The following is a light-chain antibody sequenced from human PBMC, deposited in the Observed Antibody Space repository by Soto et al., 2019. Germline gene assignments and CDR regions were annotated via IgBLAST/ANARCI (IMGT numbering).Light chain of an antibody. V-gene: IGKV3-15*01. Sequence: GRTQSPATLSVSPGGRATLSCRASQSISDTLAWYQQKPGQAPRLLIYGASTRAPGFPARFSGSGSGTDFTLTISSLQSEDFAVYYCQQYNNWPWTFGQGTKVDI. CDR1: QSISDT. CDR3: QQYNNWPWT. CDR2: GAS. J-gene: IGKJ1*01.